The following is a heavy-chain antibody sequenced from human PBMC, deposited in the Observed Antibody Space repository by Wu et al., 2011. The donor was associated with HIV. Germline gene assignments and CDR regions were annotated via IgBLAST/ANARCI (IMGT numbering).Heavy chain of an antibody. V-gene: IGHV1-18*01. D-gene: IGHD5-18*01. CDR2: INTNNGDT. CDR3: ARLEDTAMDFDY. CDR1: GYTFRNHG. J-gene: IGHJ4*01. Sequence: QVQLVQSGAEVRKPGASVKVSCKASGYTFRNHGITWVRQAPGQAFEWMGWINTNNGDTDYAQSLQGRVTMTTDTSTSTAYMELRSLRSDDTAVYYCARLEDTAMDFDY.